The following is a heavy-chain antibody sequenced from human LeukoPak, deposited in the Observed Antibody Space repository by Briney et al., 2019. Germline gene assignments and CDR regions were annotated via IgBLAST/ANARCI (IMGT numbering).Heavy chain of an antibody. CDR2: ISPSGGTT. V-gene: IGHV1-46*01. J-gene: IGHJ4*02. Sequence: ASVKVSCKASGYTFTTHYMHWVRQAPGQGLEWMGIISPSGGTTNYAQKFQGRVTMTRDTSTTTLYMELSSLRSEDTAVYYCARGRPGSGWSFDYWGQGTLVTVSS. D-gene: IGHD6-19*01. CDR1: GYTFTTHY. CDR3: ARGRPGSGWSFDY.